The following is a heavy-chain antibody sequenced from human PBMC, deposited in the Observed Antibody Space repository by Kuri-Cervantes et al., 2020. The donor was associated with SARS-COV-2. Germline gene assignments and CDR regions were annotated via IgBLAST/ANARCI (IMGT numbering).Heavy chain of an antibody. CDR2: IYYSGST. V-gene: IGHV4-59*13. CDR1: GGSISSYY. J-gene: IGHJ3*02. CDR3: ARVRIFGVPGFAFDI. Sequence: GSLRLSCTVSGGSISSYYWSWIRQPSGKGLEWIGYIYYSGSTNYNPSLKSRVTISVDTSKNQFSLKLSSVTAADTAVYYCARVRIFGVPGFAFDIWGQGTMVTVSS. D-gene: IGHD3-3*01.